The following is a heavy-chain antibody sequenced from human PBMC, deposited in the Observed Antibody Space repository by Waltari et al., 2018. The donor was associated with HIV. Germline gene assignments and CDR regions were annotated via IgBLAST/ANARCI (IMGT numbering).Heavy chain of an antibody. CDR1: GFSVSHHW. CDR2: INSDGSTR. CDR3: ERASHYFVFSTFDGDYYFDL. J-gene: IGHJ4*02. Sequence: VQLVESGGGSIKTGGSLRLSCAASGFSVSHHWMDCVRQAPGKGLVGVARINSDGSTRNYADAVKGRFVVSRDNARNTVYLQLNSLRVEDTAVYFCERASHYFVFSTFDGDYYFDLWGRGTRVAVSS. V-gene: IGHV3-74*01. D-gene: IGHD3-9*01.